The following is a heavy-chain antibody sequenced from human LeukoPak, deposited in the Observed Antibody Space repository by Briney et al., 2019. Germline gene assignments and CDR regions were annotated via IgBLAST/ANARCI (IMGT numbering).Heavy chain of an antibody. D-gene: IGHD1-7*01. V-gene: IGHV1-18*01. CDR3: ARVLNWNYGGVVGYYFDY. CDR1: GYTFTSYG. J-gene: IGHJ4*02. CDR2: ISAYNGNT. Sequence: ASVKVSCKASGYTFTSYGISWVRQAPGQGLEWMGWISAYNGNTNYAQKLQGRVTMTTDTSTSTAYMELRSVRSDDTAVYYCARVLNWNYGGVVGYYFDYWGQGTLVTVSS.